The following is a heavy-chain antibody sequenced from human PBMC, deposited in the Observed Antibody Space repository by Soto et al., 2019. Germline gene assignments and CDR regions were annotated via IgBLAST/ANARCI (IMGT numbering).Heavy chain of an antibody. CDR1: GFTFSSYW. Sequence: GGSLRLSCAASGFTFSSYWMHWVRQAPGKGLVWVSRINPGGSITAYADSVKGRFTISRDNAKNTLYLQMNTLRGDDTAVYYCARVPTGKYGVWNYWGQGTLVTV. J-gene: IGHJ4*02. CDR2: INPGGSIT. CDR3: ARVPTGKYGVWNY. D-gene: IGHD2-8*01. V-gene: IGHV3-74*01.